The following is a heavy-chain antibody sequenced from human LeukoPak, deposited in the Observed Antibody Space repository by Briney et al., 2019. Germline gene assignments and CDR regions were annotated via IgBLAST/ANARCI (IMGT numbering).Heavy chain of an antibody. J-gene: IGHJ3*02. D-gene: IGHD3-22*01. V-gene: IGHV4-59*01. Sequence: PETLSLTCTVSGGSISSYYWSWIRQPPGKGLEWIGYIYYSGSTNYNPSLKSRVTISVDTSKNQFSLKLSSVTAADTAVYYCARVYYYDSSGLGAFDIWGQGTMVTISS. CDR1: GGSISSYY. CDR2: IYYSGST. CDR3: ARVYYYDSSGLGAFDI.